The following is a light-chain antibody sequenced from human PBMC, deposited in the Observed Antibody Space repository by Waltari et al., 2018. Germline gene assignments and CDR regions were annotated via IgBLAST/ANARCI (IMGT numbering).Light chain of an antibody. Sequence: QSALTQPASVSGSPGQSITVSCTGTRSDVGAYHYVPWYQQHPGKAPRLIIYNVNSRPSGVSHRFAGSKSDNTASLTISGLQAEDEADYYCASYTKTSTLVFGGGTKLTVL. CDR2: NVN. CDR3: ASYTKTSTLV. CDR1: RSDVGAYHY. V-gene: IGLV2-14*03. J-gene: IGLJ2*01.